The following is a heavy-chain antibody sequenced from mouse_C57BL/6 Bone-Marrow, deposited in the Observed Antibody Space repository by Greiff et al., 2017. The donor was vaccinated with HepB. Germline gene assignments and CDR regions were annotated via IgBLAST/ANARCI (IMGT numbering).Heavy chain of an antibody. Sequence: QVQLQQSGAELARPGASVKLSCKASGYTFTSYGISWVKQRTGQGLEWIGEIYHRSGNTYYNEKFKGKATLTADKSSSTAYMELRSLTSEDSAVYFCARKAWYYFDYWGQGTTLTVSS. J-gene: IGHJ2*01. CDR1: GYTFTSYG. CDR3: ARKAWYYFDY. CDR2: IYHRSGNT. V-gene: IGHV1-81*01.